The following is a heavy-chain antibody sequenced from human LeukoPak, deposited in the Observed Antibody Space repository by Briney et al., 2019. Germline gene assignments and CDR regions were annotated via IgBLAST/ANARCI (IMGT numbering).Heavy chain of an antibody. V-gene: IGHV3-23*01. D-gene: IGHD3-3*01. J-gene: IGHJ4*02. CDR2: ISGSGGST. CDR3: AKQTYYDFWSGYSYYFDY. Sequence: GGSLRLSCVASGLQFSNYVMSWVRQAPGKGLEWVSAISGSGGSTYYADSVKGRFTISRDNSKNTLYLQMDSLRAEDTAVYYCAKQTYYDFWSGYSYYFDYWGQGTLVTVSS. CDR1: GLQFSNYV.